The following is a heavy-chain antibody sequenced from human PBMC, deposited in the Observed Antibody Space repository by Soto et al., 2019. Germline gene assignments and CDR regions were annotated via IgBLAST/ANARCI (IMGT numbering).Heavy chain of an antibody. CDR1: GNTYTNYW. V-gene: IGHV5-51*03. CDR2: IYPGDSDA. CDR3: VREGYCDSEDCLKSPFQH. D-gene: IGHD2-15*01. Sequence: EVQLVQSGAEVKKPGESLKISCKGSGNTYTNYWIGWVRQMPVQGLDWMGIIYPGDSDARYSPSFQGQVTISADESITTAYLQWSSLKASDSAMYYCVREGYCDSEDCLKSPFQHWGQGTLVTVSS. J-gene: IGHJ1*01.